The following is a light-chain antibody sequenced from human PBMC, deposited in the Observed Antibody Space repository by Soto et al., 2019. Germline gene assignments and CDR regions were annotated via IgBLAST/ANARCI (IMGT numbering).Light chain of an antibody. V-gene: IGKV1-8*01. CDR3: QQYYNYPYT. Sequence: AIRMTQSPSSLSASTGDRVTITCRASQGISSYLAWYQQKPGKAPHLLIYGASSLQSGVPSRFSGSGSGTEFTLTISSLQSEDFATYYCQQYYNYPYTFGQGTELENK. J-gene: IGKJ2*01. CDR2: GAS. CDR1: QGISSY.